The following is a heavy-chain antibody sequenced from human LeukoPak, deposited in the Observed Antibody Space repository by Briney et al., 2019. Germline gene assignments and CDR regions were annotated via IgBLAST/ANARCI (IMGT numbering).Heavy chain of an antibody. Sequence: GGSLRLSCAASGFTFSDYYMSWIRQAPGKGLEWVSAISGSGGNTYYADSVKGRFTITRDNSKNTLYLQMNSLRDEDAAVYYCAKEAGGYGGNSVDPWGQGTLVTVSS. V-gene: IGHV3-23*01. CDR2: ISGSGGNT. J-gene: IGHJ5*02. CDR1: GFTFSDYY. D-gene: IGHD4-23*01. CDR3: AKEAGGYGGNSVDP.